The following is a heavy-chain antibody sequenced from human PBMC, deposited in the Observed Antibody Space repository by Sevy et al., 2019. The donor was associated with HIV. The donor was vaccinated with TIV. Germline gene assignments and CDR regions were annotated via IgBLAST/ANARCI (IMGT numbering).Heavy chain of an antibody. Sequence: ASVKVSCKVSGYTLTELSMHWVRQPPGKGLAWMGTFDPEDDETIYAQKFQGRVTMTEDTSTDTAYMGLSSLRSEDTAVYYCATTKDDYDSSGYPFDYWGQGTLVTVSS. CDR3: ATTKDDYDSSGYPFDY. CDR2: FDPEDDET. V-gene: IGHV1-24*01. J-gene: IGHJ4*02. CDR1: GYTLTELS. D-gene: IGHD3-22*01.